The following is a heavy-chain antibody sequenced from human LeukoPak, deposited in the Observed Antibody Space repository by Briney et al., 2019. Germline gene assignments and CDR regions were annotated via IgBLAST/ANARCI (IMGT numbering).Heavy chain of an antibody. CDR1: GGSISSYY. Sequence: TSSETLSLTCTVSGGSISSYYWSWIRQPAGKGLEWIGRIYDSGDTNYNPSLRSRVTMSIDTSKNQFSLKLSSVTAADTAVYYCARADCASSSCYSTGAFDIWGQGTMVTVS. V-gene: IGHV4-4*07. CDR3: ARADCASSSCYSTGAFDI. CDR2: IYDSGDT. J-gene: IGHJ3*02. D-gene: IGHD2-2*02.